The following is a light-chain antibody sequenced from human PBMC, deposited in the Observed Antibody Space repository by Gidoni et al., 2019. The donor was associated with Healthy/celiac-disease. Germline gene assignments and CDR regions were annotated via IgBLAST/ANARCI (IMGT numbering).Light chain of an antibody. Sequence: DIQMTQSPSSLSASVGDRVTLTCRASQSISSYLNWYQQKPGKAPKLLIYAASSLQSGVASRFSGSGSGTDFTLTISSLQPEDFATYYCQQSYSTPRYTFGQGTKLEIK. CDR2: AAS. J-gene: IGKJ2*01. CDR1: QSISSY. V-gene: IGKV1-39*01. CDR3: QQSYSTPRYT.